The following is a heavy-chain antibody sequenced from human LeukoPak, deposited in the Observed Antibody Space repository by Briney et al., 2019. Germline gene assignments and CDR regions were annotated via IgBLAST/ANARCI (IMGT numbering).Heavy chain of an antibody. CDR2: INTNTGNP. J-gene: IGHJ4*02. V-gene: IGHV7-4-1*02. Sequence: ASVEVSCKASGYTFTNYPMIWVRQAPGQGLECMGWINTNTGNPTYAQGFTGRFLFSLDTSVGATYLQIISLKTEDTAVYYCARGGYSRGQGSPFDYWGQGTLVTVSS. D-gene: IGHD6-19*01. CDR1: GYTFTNYP. CDR3: ARGGYSRGQGSPFDY.